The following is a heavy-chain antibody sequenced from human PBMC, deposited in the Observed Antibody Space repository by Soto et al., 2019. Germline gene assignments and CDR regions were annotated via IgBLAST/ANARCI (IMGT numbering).Heavy chain of an antibody. CDR2: IIPIFGTA. V-gene: IGHV1-69*13. CDR3: AKGRYYYDSSGYYRGFYYYGMDV. J-gene: IGHJ6*02. CDR1: GGTFSSYA. D-gene: IGHD3-22*01. Sequence: SVKVSCKASGGTFSSYAISWVRQAPGQGLEWMGGIIPIFGTANYAQKFQGRVTITADESTSTAYMELSSLRSEDTAVYYCAKGRYYYDSSGYYRGFYYYGMDVWGQGTTVTVSS.